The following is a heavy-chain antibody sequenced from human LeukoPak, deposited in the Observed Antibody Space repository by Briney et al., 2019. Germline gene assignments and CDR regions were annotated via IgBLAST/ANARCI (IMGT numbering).Heavy chain of an antibody. CDR1: GFTFSTYW. D-gene: IGHD4/OR15-4a*01. V-gene: IGHV3-7*05. J-gene: IGHJ4*02. Sequence: PGGSLRLSCAASGFTFSTYWMSWVRQAPGKRLELVANIKQDGSEKYYVDSVKGRFTISRDNAKNSLYLEMNSLRAEDTAVYYCARALVGDGASAYWGQGTLVTVSS. CDR3: ARALVGDGASAY. CDR2: IKQDGSEK.